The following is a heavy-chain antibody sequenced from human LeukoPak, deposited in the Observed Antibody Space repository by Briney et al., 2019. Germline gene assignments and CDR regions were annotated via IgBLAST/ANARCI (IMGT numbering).Heavy chain of an antibody. CDR3: AKDRVATMVRGYAGWFDP. Sequence: GGSPRLSCAASGFTFNDYYMSWIRQAPGKGLEWVSSISASGGSAYYADSVKGRFTISRDNSKNTLYLQMNSLRAADTALYYCAKDRVATMVRGYAGWFDPWGQGTLVTVSS. CDR2: ISASGGSA. D-gene: IGHD3-10*01. V-gene: IGHV3-23*01. CDR1: GFTFNDYY. J-gene: IGHJ5*02.